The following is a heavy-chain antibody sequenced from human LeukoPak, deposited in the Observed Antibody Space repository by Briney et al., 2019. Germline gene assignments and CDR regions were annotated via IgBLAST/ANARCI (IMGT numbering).Heavy chain of an antibody. CDR3: AKDPVTRPYDY. Sequence: GGSLRLSCAASGFTFSGSAMHWVRQASGKGLEWVGRIRSKANSYATAYAASVKGRFTISRDDSKNTAYLQMNSLKTEDTAVYYCAKDPVTRPYDYWGQGTLVTVSS. V-gene: IGHV3-73*01. CDR1: GFTFSGSA. D-gene: IGHD4-11*01. CDR2: IRSKANSYAT. J-gene: IGHJ4*02.